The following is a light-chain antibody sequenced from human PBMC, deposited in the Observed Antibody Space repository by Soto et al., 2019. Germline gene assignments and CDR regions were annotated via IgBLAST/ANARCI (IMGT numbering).Light chain of an antibody. CDR1: QSISSY. J-gene: IGKJ1*01. Sequence: DIQMTQSPSALSASVGDRFTITCLASQSISSYLNWYQQKPGKAPNLLIYDASSLESGVPSRFSGSGSGTEYTLTISSLQPNDFETYYCQQYNTYSRTFGQGTKVDIK. CDR3: QQYNTYSRT. V-gene: IGKV1-5*01. CDR2: DAS.